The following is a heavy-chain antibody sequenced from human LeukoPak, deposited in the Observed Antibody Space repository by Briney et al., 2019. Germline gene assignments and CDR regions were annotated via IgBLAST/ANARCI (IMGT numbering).Heavy chain of an antibody. CDR3: ARGAGGSYPFDY. CDR1: GLTVSSNY. D-gene: IGHD1-26*01. Sequence: GRSLRLSCAASGLTVSSNYMSWVRQAPGKGLEWVSVIYSDGSTYYAESVKGRFTISRDNSKNTLYLQVNSLRAEDTAVYYCARGAGGSYPFDYWGQGTLVTVSS. J-gene: IGHJ4*02. CDR2: IYSDGST. V-gene: IGHV3-53*01.